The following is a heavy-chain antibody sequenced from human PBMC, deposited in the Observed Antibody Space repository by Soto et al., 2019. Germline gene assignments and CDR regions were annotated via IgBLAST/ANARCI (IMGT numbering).Heavy chain of an antibody. Sequence: GGSLRLSCASSGFTFSSYAMSLVRQAPGKGLEWVSAISGSGGSTYYADSVKGRFTISRDNSKNTLYLQMNSLRAEDTAVYYCAMVVTAIDAYGMDVWGQGTTVTVSS. CDR1: GFTFSSYA. CDR2: ISGSGGST. CDR3: AMVVTAIDAYGMDV. J-gene: IGHJ6*02. V-gene: IGHV3-23*01. D-gene: IGHD2-21*02.